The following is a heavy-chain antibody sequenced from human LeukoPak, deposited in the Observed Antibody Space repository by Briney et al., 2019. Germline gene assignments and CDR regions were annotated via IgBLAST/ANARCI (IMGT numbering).Heavy chain of an antibody. D-gene: IGHD6-25*01. V-gene: IGHV1-18*01. Sequence: GASVKVSCKASGYTFSNYGISWVRQAPGQGLEWMGWISAYNGNTNYAQKLQGRVTMTTDTSTNTAYMELESLRSDDTAVYYCVRDPGAAADRFDCWGQGTLVTVSS. CDR2: ISAYNGNT. CDR1: GYTFSNYG. CDR3: VRDPGAAADRFDC. J-gene: IGHJ4*02.